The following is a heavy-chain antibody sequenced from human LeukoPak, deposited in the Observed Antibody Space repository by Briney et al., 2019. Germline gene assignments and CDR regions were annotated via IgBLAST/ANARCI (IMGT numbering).Heavy chain of an antibody. CDR2: IYYSGST. D-gene: IGHD4-17*01. J-gene: IGHJ4*02. CDR3: ARGDYGDYPPFDY. Sequence: SETLSLTCTVSGGSVSSGSYYWSWIRQPPGKGLEWIGYIYYSGSTNYNPSLKSRVTISVDTSKNQFSLKLSSVTAADTAVYYCARGDYGDYPPFDYWGQGTLVTVSS. CDR1: GGSVSSGSYY. V-gene: IGHV4-61*01.